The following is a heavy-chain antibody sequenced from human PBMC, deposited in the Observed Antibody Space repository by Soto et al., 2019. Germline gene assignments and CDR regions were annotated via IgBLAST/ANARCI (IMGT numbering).Heavy chain of an antibody. CDR1: GGTFSSYA. V-gene: IGHV1-69*06. J-gene: IGHJ6*02. D-gene: IGHD2-2*01. CDR2: IIPIFGTA. CDR3: ASQRLGYCSSTSCHPTPYYYYYGMDV. Sequence: QVQLVQSGAEVKKPGSSVKVSCKASGGTFSSYAISWVRQAPGQGLEWMGGIIPIFGTANYAQKFQGRVTITADKSTSTAYMELSSLRSEDTAVYYCASQRLGYCSSTSCHPTPYYYYYGMDVWGQGTTVTVSS.